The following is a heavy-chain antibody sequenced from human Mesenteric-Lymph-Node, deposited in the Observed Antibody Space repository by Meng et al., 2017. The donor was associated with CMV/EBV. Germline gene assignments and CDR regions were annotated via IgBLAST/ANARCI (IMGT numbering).Heavy chain of an antibody. Sequence: GESLKISCAASGFTFSSYSMNWVRQAPGKGLEWVAVISYDGSNKYYADSVKGRFTISRDNSKNTLYLQMNSLRAEDTAVYYCARDLRTITMVRELDYWGQGTLVTVSS. D-gene: IGHD3-10*01. V-gene: IGHV3-30*03. J-gene: IGHJ4*02. CDR1: GFTFSSYS. CDR3: ARDLRTITMVRELDY. CDR2: ISYDGSNK.